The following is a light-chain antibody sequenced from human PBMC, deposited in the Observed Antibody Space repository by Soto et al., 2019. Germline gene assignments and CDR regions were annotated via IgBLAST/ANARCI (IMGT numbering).Light chain of an antibody. CDR3: TSWGI. CDR1: TSDIGDYNY. V-gene: IGLV2-14*01. J-gene: IGLJ1*01. Sequence: QSVLTQPASVSGSAGQSITIACTGTTSDIGDYNYVSWYQHLPDKVPKLIISLVSNRPSGVSNRFSGSKSGNTASLTISGLQAEDEGDYYCTSWGIFGPGTKVT. CDR2: LVS.